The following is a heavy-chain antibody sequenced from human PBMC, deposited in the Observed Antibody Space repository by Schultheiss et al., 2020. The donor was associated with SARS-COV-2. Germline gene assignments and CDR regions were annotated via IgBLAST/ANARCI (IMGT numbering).Heavy chain of an antibody. V-gene: IGHV4-4*02. D-gene: IGHD5-18*01. CDR3: ARDKGYSYVGVFDY. Sequence: SETLSLTCAVSGGSISSSNWWSWVRQPPGKGLEWIGEIYHSGSTNYNPSLKSRVTLSVDKSKNQFSLKLSSVTAADTAVYYCARDKGYSYVGVFDYWGQGTLVTVSS. J-gene: IGHJ4*02. CDR1: GGSISSSNW. CDR2: IYHSGST.